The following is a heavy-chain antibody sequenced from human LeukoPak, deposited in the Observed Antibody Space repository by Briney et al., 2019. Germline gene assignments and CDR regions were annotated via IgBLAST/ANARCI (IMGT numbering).Heavy chain of an antibody. D-gene: IGHD2-21*02. Sequence: NSSETLSLTCAVSGGSISSGGYSWSWIRQPPGKGLEWIGYIYHSGSTYYNPSLKSRVTISVDRSKNQFSLKLSSVTAADTAVYYCARLGSPAYCGGDCYLDYWGQGTLVTVSP. CDR3: ARLGSPAYCGGDCYLDY. V-gene: IGHV4-30-2*01. CDR1: GGSISSGGYS. CDR2: IYHSGST. J-gene: IGHJ4*02.